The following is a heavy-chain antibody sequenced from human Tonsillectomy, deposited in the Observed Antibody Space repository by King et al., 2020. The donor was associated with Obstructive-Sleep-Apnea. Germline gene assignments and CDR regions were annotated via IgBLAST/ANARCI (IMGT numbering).Heavy chain of an antibody. CDR1: GFSLSNARMG. D-gene: IGHD5-12*01. V-gene: IGHV2-26*01. Sequence: VTLQESGPVLVKPPETLTLTCTVSGFSLSNARMGVSWIRQPPGKALEWLAHIFSNDEKSYSTSLKSRLTISKDTSKSQVVLTMTNMDPVDTATYYCARMIYGFGFEYWGQGTLVTVPS. J-gene: IGHJ4*02. CDR2: IFSNDEK. CDR3: ARMIYGFGFEY.